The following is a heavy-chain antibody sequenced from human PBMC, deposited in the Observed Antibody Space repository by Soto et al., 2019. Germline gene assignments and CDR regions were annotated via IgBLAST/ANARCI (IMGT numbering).Heavy chain of an antibody. D-gene: IGHD3-16*01. V-gene: IGHV3-23*01. CDR3: AKEKYDYIWGTRNYFDY. CDR2: ISGSGGST. CDR1: GFTFSSYA. Sequence: VQLLESGGGLVQPGGSLRLSCAASGFTFSSYAMSWVRQAPGKGLEWVSAISGSGGSTYYADSVKGRFTISRDNSKNTLYLQMNSLRAEDTAVYYCAKEKYDYIWGTRNYFDYWGQGTLVTVSS. J-gene: IGHJ4*02.